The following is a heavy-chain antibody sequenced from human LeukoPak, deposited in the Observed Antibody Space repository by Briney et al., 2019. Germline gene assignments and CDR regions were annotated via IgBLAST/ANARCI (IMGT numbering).Heavy chain of an antibody. CDR2: ISGSGGST. CDR1: GFTFSSYA. D-gene: IGHD6-19*01. CDR3: AKAIAVAGTSKYYFDY. V-gene: IGHV3-23*01. J-gene: IGHJ4*02. Sequence: GGSLRLSCAASGFTFSSYAMSWVHQAPGKGLEWVSGISGSGGSTYYADSVKGRFTISRDNSKNTLYLQMNSLRAEDTAVYYCAKAIAVAGTSKYYFDYWGQGTLVTVSS.